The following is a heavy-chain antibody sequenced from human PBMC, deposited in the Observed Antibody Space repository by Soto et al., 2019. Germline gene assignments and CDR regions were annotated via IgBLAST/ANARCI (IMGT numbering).Heavy chain of an antibody. V-gene: IGHV3-15*07. D-gene: IGHD1-26*01. CDR2: IKTKTQGETT. Sequence: EVQLVESGGGLVKPGGSLRLSCAASGFTISGAWMNWVRQAPGKGLEWVGRIKTKTQGETTDYAAPVKGRFTISRDDSENTLSLHMNSLKIEDTAVYYCTTGSVEEYWGQGTLVTVSS. J-gene: IGHJ4*02. CDR1: GFTISGAW. CDR3: TTGSVEEY.